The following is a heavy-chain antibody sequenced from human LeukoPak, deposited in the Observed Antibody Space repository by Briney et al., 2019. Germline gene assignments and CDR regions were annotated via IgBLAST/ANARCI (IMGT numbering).Heavy chain of an antibody. D-gene: IGHD3-3*01. CDR2: ISSSSRYT. V-gene: IGHV3-21*01. J-gene: IGHJ4*02. CDR3: ARDEARGYDFRPQDH. Sequence: GGAPRPSLAGSRLSLPDYIVDWVGPPPGDGGGGGFVISSSSRYTFYVDSVKGRFTISRDNAKNSLYLQMNSLRVEDTAVYYCARDEARGYDFRPQDHWGQGTLVSVSS. CDR1: RLSLPDYI.